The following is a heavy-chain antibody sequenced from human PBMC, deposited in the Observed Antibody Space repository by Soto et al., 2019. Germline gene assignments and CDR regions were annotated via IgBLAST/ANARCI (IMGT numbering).Heavy chain of an antibody. Sequence: QVQLLQSGSEVRKPGSSVTVSCKASGGTHNNYAFTWVRQARGQGLEWVGGIIPIFATVVYAQRFEGRVTLSAAKSTSTAYIELTNLSFDDTAVYYCTMWWEAVRYEYSVLEVWGQGTAISVSS. D-gene: IGHD2-21*01. V-gene: IGHV1-69*06. J-gene: IGHJ6*02. CDR3: TMWWEAVRYEYSVLEV. CDR1: GGTHNNYA. CDR2: IIPIFATV.